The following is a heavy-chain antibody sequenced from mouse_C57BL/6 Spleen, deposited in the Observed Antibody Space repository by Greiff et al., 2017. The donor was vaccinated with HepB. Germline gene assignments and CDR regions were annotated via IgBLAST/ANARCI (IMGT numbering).Heavy chain of an antibody. CDR2: IYPETGGT. CDR3: TRSDDYLAWFAY. Sequence: QVQLQQSGAELVRPGASVTLSCKASGYTFTDYEMHWVKQTPVHGLEWIGAIYPETGGTAYNQKFKGKAILTADKSSSTAYMELRSLTSEDSAVYYCTRSDDYLAWFAYWGQGTLVTVSA. D-gene: IGHD2-4*01. CDR1: GYTFTDYE. V-gene: IGHV1-15*01. J-gene: IGHJ3*01.